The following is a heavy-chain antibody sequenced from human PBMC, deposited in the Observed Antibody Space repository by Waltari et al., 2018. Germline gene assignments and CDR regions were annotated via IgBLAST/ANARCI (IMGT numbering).Heavy chain of an antibody. Sequence: QVQLQESGPGLVKPSETLSLSCAVSGGSLKTSNSWNWVRQAPGKGLEWLGEVFDSGNTNYHVSLKSRLTISIDMSKNQFSLELTSVSASDTAIYYCGRSYVWGKYRRFDYWGQGIRVIVSS. D-gene: IGHD3-16*02. V-gene: IGHV4-4*02. CDR2: VFDSGNT. J-gene: IGHJ4*02. CDR1: GGSLKTSNS. CDR3: GRSYVWGKYRRFDY.